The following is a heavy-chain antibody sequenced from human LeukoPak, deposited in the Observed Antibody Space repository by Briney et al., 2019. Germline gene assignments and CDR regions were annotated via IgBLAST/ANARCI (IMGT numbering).Heavy chain of an antibody. V-gene: IGHV3-7*04. CDR1: GFTFSSYW. Sequence: GGSLRLSCAASGFTFSSYWMYWVRQAPGKGPEWVANIKEDGSATYYVDSVKGRFTISRDNAKKTLYLQMNSLRAEDTAVYYCARDSPGYLAYDSWGQGTLVTVSS. CDR2: IKEDGSAT. D-gene: IGHD1-1*01. J-gene: IGHJ4*02. CDR3: ARDSPGYLAYDS.